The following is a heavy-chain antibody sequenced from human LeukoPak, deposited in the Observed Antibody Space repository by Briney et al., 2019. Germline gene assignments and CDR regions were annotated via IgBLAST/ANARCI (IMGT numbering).Heavy chain of an antibody. V-gene: IGHV1-2*02. CDR2: INPNSGGT. CDR3: AREAVPAAIRAFDI. CDR1: GYTFTGYY. J-gene: IGHJ3*02. D-gene: IGHD2-2*01. Sequence: GASVKVSCKASGYTFTGYYMHWVRQAPGQGLEWMGWINPNSGGTNYAQKFQGRVTMTRDTSISPAYMELSRLRSDDTAVYYCAREAVPAAIRAFDIWGQGTMVTVSS.